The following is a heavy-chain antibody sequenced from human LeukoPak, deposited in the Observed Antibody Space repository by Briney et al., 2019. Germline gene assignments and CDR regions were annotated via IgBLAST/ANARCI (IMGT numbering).Heavy chain of an antibody. Sequence: PGGSLRLSCAASGFTFSNYGIHWVRQAPGKGLEWVAFIRYDGSDKFYADSMKGRFTISRDNSKNTLYLQMNSLRAEDTAVYYCAKEFDCGGDCLDAFDIWGQGTMVTVSS. J-gene: IGHJ3*02. CDR3: AKEFDCGGDCLDAFDI. V-gene: IGHV3-30*02. CDR1: GFTFSNYG. D-gene: IGHD2-21*02. CDR2: IRYDGSDK.